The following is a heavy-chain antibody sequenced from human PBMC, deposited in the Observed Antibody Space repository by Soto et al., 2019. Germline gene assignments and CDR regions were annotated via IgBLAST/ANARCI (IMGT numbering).Heavy chain of an antibody. V-gene: IGHV3-23*01. Sequence: EVQVLESGGGLVQPGGSLRLSCAASGFTFISYGMSWVRQAPGKGLEWVSAISGSGGTTYYADSVKGRFTISRDNSKNTLYLQMNSLRAEDTAVYYCAKATATVTLKDAFDIWGPGTMVTGSS. D-gene: IGHD4-17*01. J-gene: IGHJ3*02. CDR3: AKATATVTLKDAFDI. CDR2: ISGSGGTT. CDR1: GFTFISYG.